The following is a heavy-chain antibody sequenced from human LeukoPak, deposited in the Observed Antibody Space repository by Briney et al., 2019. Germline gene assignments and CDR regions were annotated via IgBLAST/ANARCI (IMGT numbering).Heavy chain of an antibody. CDR1: GYTFTGYY. CDR2: INPNSGGT. CDR3: ARAVGYGSGTYRQYYFDY. V-gene: IGHV1-2*02. J-gene: IGHJ4*02. Sequence: ASVKVSCKASGYTFTGYYMRWVRQTPGQGLEWMGWINPNSGGTNYAQKFQGRVTMTRDTSISTVYMELSRLRSDDTAVYYCARAVGYGSGTYRQYYFDYWGQGTLVTVSS. D-gene: IGHD3-10*01.